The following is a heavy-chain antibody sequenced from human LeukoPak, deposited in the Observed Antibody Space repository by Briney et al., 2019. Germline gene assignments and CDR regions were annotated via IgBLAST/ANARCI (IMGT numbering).Heavy chain of an antibody. J-gene: IGHJ4*02. D-gene: IGHD7-27*01. CDR3: AREGTGEDDYFDY. CDR1: GGSISSYY. V-gene: IGHV4-59*01. CDR2: IYYSGST. Sequence: SETLSLTCTVSGGSISSYYWSWIRQPPGKGLEWIGYIYYSGSTNYNPSLKSRVAISVDTSKNQFSLKLSSVTAADTAVYYCAREGTGEDDYFDYWAREPWSPSPQ.